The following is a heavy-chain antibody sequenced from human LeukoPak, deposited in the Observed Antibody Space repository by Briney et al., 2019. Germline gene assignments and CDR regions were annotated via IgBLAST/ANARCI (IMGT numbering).Heavy chain of an antibody. V-gene: IGHV1-2*06. CDR2: INPNSGGT. D-gene: IGHD3-22*01. J-gene: IGHJ4*02. Sequence: GASVKVSCKASGYTFTGYYMHWVRQAPGQGLEWMGRINPNSGGTDYAQKLQGRVTMTTDTSTSTAYMELRSLRSDDTAVYYCARDVYYYDSSGYPPDYWGQGTLVTVSS. CDR1: GYTFTGYY. CDR3: ARDVYYYDSSGYPPDY.